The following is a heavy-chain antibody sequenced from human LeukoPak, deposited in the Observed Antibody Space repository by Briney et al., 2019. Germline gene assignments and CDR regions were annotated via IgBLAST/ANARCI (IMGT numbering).Heavy chain of an antibody. CDR3: ARLYSSSWYSSYSLLDY. V-gene: IGHV1-3*01. J-gene: IGHJ4*02. CDR1: GYTFTSYA. CDR2: INAGNGNT. Sequence: ASVKVSCKASGYTFTSYAMHWVRQAPGQRLEWMGWINAGNGNTKYSQKFQGRVTITRDTSASTAYMELSSLRSEDTAVYYCARLYSSSWYSSYSLLDYWGQGTLVTVSS. D-gene: IGHD6-13*01.